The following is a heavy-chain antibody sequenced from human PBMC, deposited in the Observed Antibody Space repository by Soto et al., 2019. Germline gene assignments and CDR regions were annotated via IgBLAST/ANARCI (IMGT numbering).Heavy chain of an antibody. CDR2: IIKDGSQK. J-gene: IGHJ4*02. CDR1: GFAFSDYW. V-gene: IGHV3-7*03. D-gene: IGHD3-10*01. CDR3: ARDWGGLGY. Sequence: AGGSLRLSCAASGFAFSDYWMTWVRQAPGKGLEWVANIIKDGSQKSYADSVKGRFTISRDNAKKSLYLEMNNLRVEDTAVYYCARDWGGLGYWGQVVLVTVSS.